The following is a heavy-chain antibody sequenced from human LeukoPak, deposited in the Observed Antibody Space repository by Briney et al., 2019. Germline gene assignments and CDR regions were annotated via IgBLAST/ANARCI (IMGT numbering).Heavy chain of an antibody. J-gene: IGHJ4*02. CDR1: GGSISSYY. CDR2: IYYSGST. Sequence: SETLSLTCTVSGGSISSYYWSWIRQPPGKGLEWIGYIYYSGSTNYNPSLKSRATISVDTSKNQFSLKLSSVTAADTAVYYCARDYGGNFDYWGQGTLVTVSS. V-gene: IGHV4-59*01. CDR3: ARDYGGNFDY. D-gene: IGHD4-23*01.